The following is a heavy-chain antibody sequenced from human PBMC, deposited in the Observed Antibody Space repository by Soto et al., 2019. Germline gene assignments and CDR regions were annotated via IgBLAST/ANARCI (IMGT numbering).Heavy chain of an antibody. CDR2: IYHSGST. V-gene: IGHV4-30-2*01. CDR1: GGSISGGGYS. Sequence: SETLSLTCAVSGGSISGGGYSWSWIRQPPGKGLEWIGYIYHSGSTYYNPSLKSRVTISVDRSKNQFSLKLSSVTAADTAVYYCARGNVVAFDYWGHGTLVTISS. D-gene: IGHD2-21*01. J-gene: IGHJ4*01. CDR3: ARGNVVAFDY.